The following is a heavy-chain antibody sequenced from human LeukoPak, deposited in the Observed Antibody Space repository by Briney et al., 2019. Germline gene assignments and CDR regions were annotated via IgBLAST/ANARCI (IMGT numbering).Heavy chain of an antibody. V-gene: IGHV1-8*01. D-gene: IGHD6-19*01. J-gene: IGHJ5*02. CDR3: ARPPRSSGWYLNWFDP. Sequence: GASVKVSCKGSGSSGSNCDIYWGRLRPGQGLEWMGCMNPNSGNTGYAQNFQGRVTMTRNTSISTAYMELSSLRSEDTAVYYCARPPRSSGWYLNWFDPWGQGTLVTVSS. CDR1: GSSGSNCD. CDR2: MNPNSGNT.